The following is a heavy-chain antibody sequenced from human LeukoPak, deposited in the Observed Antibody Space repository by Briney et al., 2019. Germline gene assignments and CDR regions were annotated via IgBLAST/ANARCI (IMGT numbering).Heavy chain of an antibody. J-gene: IGHJ4*02. CDR3: LVVTRWRYGDY. CDR1: GFTFSNAW. V-gene: IGHV3-15*01. Sequence: GGSLRLSCAASGFTFSNAWMSWVRQAPGKGLEWVGRIKSKTDGGTTDYAAPVKGRFTISRDDSKNTLYLQMNSLKTEDTAVYYCLVVTRWRYGDYWGQGTLVTVSS. CDR2: IKSKTDGGTT. D-gene: IGHD3-22*01.